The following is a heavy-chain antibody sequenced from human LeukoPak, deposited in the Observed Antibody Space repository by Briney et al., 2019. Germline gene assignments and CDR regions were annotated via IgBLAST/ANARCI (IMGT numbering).Heavy chain of an antibody. V-gene: IGHV1-18*01. CDR3: ARDKPGDRIFDF. J-gene: IGHJ4*02. CDR1: GYTLTGHG. CDR2: HSGDNGNT. Sequence: ASVKVSCRASGYTLTGHGFSWLRQAPGQGPEWMGWHSGDNGNTNYAQKFEGRVTMTTDTSTRTAYMELSRLRFDDTAVYYCARDKPGDRIFDFWGRGTLVTVSS. D-gene: IGHD7-27*01.